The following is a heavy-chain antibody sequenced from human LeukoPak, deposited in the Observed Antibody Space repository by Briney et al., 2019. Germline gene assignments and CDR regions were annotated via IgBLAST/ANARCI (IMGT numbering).Heavy chain of an antibody. Sequence: PGGSLRLSCAASGFTFSSYGMHWVRQAPGKGLEWVAVISYDGSNKYYADSVKGRFTISRDNSKNTLYLQMNSLRAEDTAVYYCAKLIVGATLFDYWGQGTLVTVSS. J-gene: IGHJ4*02. CDR2: ISYDGSNK. CDR1: GFTFSSYG. V-gene: IGHV3-30*18. D-gene: IGHD1-26*01. CDR3: AKLIVGATLFDY.